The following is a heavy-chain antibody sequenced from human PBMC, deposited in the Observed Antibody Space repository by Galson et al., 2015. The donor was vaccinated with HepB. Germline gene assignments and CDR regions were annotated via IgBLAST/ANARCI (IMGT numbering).Heavy chain of an antibody. Sequence: QSGAEVKKPGESLRISCKGSGYSFTSYWISWVRQMPGKGLEWMGIIYPSDSDTRYNPSFQGQVTISADKSINTAYLEWISLKASDTAVYYCARAFSLSSSWFDPWGQGTRVTVSS. CDR2: IYPSDSDT. D-gene: IGHD6-6*01. V-gene: IGHV5-51*01. J-gene: IGHJ5*02. CDR1: GYSFTSYW. CDR3: ARAFSLSSSWFDP.